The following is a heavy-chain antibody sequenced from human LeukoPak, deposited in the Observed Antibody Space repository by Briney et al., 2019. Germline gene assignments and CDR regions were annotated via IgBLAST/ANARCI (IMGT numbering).Heavy chain of an antibody. CDR1: GFTFIDYG. Sequence: PGGSLRLSCAASGFTFIDYGMSWVRQAPGKGLEWVSGINSNGKIINDVDSVKGRVTISRDYAERSVYLQMTSLSAEDTALYYCVREPERTATDAFDVWGQGTMVTVSS. J-gene: IGHJ3*01. V-gene: IGHV3-20*04. CDR2: INSNGKII. D-gene: IGHD1-1*01. CDR3: VREPERTATDAFDV.